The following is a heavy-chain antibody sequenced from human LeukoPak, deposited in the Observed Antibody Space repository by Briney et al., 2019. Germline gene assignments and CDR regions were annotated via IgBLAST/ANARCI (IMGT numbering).Heavy chain of an antibody. D-gene: IGHD2-15*01. Sequence: SETLSLTCAVYGGSLSGYYWSWIRQPPGKGLEWIGEINHSGSTNYNPSLKSRVTISVDTSKNQFSLKLSSVTAADTAVYYCQGSGGSCWGQGTLVTVSS. CDR3: QGSGGSC. CDR1: GGSLSGYY. J-gene: IGHJ4*02. CDR2: INHSGST. V-gene: IGHV4-34*01.